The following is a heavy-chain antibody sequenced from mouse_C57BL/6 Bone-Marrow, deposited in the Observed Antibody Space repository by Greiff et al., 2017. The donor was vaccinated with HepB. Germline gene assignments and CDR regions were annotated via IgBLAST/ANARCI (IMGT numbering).Heavy chain of an antibody. D-gene: IGHD3-3*01. CDR3: ARRRGHYAMDY. J-gene: IGHJ4*01. CDR1: GFTFSSYG. Sequence: EVHLVESGGDLVKPGGSLKLSCAASGFTFSSYGMSWVRPTPDKRLAWVATIRSGCSYTYYPDSVQGRFTISRDNAKNTLYLQMSSLKSEDTAMYYCARRRGHYAMDYWGQGTSVTVSS. V-gene: IGHV5-6*01. CDR2: IRSGCSYT.